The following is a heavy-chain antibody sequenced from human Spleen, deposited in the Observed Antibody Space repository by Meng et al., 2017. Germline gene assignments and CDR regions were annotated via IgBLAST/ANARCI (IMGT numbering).Heavy chain of an antibody. CDR3: ARAYCTSPSCRYYHHYGMDV. V-gene: IGHV1-8*01. CDR2: MNPNTGNT. Sequence: ASVKVSCKASGYTFSTYDINWVRQATEQGLEWMGWMNPNTGNTGYAQKFQGRVTMTRDISISTAYMELTGLTSEDTAVYSCARAYCTSPSCRYYHHYGMDVWGQGTTVTVSS. D-gene: IGHD2-2*01. CDR1: GYTFSTYD. J-gene: IGHJ6*02.